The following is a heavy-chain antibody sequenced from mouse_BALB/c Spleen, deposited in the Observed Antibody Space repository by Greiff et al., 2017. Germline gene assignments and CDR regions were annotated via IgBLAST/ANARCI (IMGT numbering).Heavy chain of an antibody. J-gene: IGHJ3*01. CDR1: GFTFSDYY. Sequence: DVKLVESGGGLVQPGGSRKLSCAASGFTFSDYYMYWVRQTPEKRLEWVATISDGGSYTYYPDSVKGRFTISRDNAKNNLYLQMSSLKSEDTAMYYCARASTMITTAFAYWGQGTLVTVSA. CDR3: ARASTMITTAFAY. V-gene: IGHV5-4*02. D-gene: IGHD2-4*01. CDR2: ISDGGSYT.